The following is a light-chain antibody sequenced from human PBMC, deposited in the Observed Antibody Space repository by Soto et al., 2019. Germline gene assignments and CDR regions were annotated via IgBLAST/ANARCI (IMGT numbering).Light chain of an antibody. V-gene: IGKV3-20*01. J-gene: IGKJ2*01. CDR1: QTIKSTY. CDR2: GAS. CDR3: HHYGTSPPNA. Sequence: ETVLTQSPGTLSLSPGERATLSCRASQTIKSTYLAWYQQKPGQAPRLLIYGASNRATGIPDRFSGSGSVTDFSLTISRLEQEDFGVYDGHHYGTSPPNAFGQGTTLEIK.